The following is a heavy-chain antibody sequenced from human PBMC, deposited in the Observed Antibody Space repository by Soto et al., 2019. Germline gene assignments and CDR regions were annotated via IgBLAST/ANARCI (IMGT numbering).Heavy chain of an antibody. J-gene: IGHJ4*01. CDR1: GGSISNYY. CDR2: FYYTGIT. V-gene: IGHV4-59*08. Sequence: PSETLSLTCTVSGGSISNYYWSWIRQPPGKGLEWIGYFYYTGITNYNPSLRSRISMSVDTSKNQFSLKLSSVTAADTAVYYCARHVVESLSFGERVHHFDCWGHGTLVTVSS. D-gene: IGHD3-10*01. CDR3: ARHVVESLSFGERVHHFDC.